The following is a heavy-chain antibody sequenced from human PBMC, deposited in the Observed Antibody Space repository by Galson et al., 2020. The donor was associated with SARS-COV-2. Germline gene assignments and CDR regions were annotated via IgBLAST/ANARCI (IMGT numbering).Heavy chain of an antibody. V-gene: IGHV5-51*01. J-gene: IGHJ4*02. Sequence: GESLKISCKGSGYTFTNYWIAWLRHMPEKGPEWMGIIYPDDSDTRYSPSFEGQVTLSADKSINTAYLQWSGLKASDTAIYFCVRQALGHNGGKTGGLSYLDLWGQGTLVTVSS. D-gene: IGHD2-15*01. CDR2: IYPDDSDT. CDR3: VRQALGHNGGKTGGLSYLDL. CDR1: GYTFTNYW.